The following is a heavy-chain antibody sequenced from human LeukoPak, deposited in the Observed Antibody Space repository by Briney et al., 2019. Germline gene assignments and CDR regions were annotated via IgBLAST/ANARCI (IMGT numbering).Heavy chain of an antibody. CDR2: ISSSGSTI. J-gene: IGHJ3*02. CDR3: ARDSNAKVGATPDAFDI. CDR1: GFTFSSYE. Sequence: GGSLRLSCAASGFTFSSYEMNWVRQAPGKGLEWVSYISSSGSTIYYADSVKGRFTISRDNAKNSLYLQMNSLRAEDTAVYYCARDSNAKVGATPDAFDIWGQGTMVTVSS. D-gene: IGHD1-26*01. V-gene: IGHV3-48*03.